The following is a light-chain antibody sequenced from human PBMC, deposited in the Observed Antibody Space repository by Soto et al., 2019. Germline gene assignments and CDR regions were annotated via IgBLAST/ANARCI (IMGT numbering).Light chain of an antibody. Sequence: QSALTQPPSVSGSPGQSVTISCTGTTTDFANYNSVSWYQQAPGTAPKVIIYEVNNRPSGTPDRFSGSTSGNTASLTISGLQAEDEPDYHCSLYASNVTLFFGKGTKATVL. CDR2: EVN. V-gene: IGLV2-18*01. CDR1: TTDFANYNS. CDR3: SLYASNVTLF. J-gene: IGLJ1*01.